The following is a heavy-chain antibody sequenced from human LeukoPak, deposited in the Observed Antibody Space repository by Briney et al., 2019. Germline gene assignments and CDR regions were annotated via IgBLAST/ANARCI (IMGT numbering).Heavy chain of an antibody. Sequence: SETLSLTCSLSGGSITNYYWSWIRQPPGKGLEWIGYIYTSGSTNYNPSLKSRVTISVDTSKNQFSLKLSSVTAADTAVYYCAKERGSITGTTRAFDIWGQGTMVTVSS. CDR1: GGSITNYY. CDR2: IYTSGST. CDR3: AKERGSITGTTRAFDI. D-gene: IGHD1-7*01. J-gene: IGHJ3*02. V-gene: IGHV4-4*09.